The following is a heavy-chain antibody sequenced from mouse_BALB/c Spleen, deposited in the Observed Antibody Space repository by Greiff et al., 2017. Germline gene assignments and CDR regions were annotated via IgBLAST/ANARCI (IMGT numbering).Heavy chain of an antibody. CDR1: GFTFSSYA. CDR2: ISSGGST. D-gene: IGHD2-4*01. Sequence: EVQLQESGGGLVKPGGSLKLSCAASGFTFSSYAMSWVRQTPEKRLEWVASISSGGSTYYPDSVKGRFTISRDNARNILYLQMSSLRSEDTAMYYCARGGLNYWGQGTTLTVSS. J-gene: IGHJ2*01. V-gene: IGHV5-6-5*01. CDR3: ARGGLNY.